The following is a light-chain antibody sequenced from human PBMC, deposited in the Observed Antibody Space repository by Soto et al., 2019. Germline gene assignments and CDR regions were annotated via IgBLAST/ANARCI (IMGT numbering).Light chain of an antibody. J-gene: IGKJ2*03. CDR1: ETISTN. Sequence: EIVLTQSPATLSVSPGERATLSCRATETISTNLAWFQRKPGQPPRLLIYGSSTRATGVPDRFSGSGSGTEFTLTISRLEPEDFAVYYCQQYGSSPYSFGQGTKLEIK. CDR3: QQYGSSPYS. V-gene: IGKV3-20*01. CDR2: GSS.